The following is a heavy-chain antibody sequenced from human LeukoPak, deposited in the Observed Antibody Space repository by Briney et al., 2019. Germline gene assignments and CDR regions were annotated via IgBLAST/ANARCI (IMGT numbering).Heavy chain of an antibody. Sequence: GGSLRLSCAASGFTFSSYAMHWVRQAPGKGLEYVSAISSNGGSTYYANSVKGRFTISRDNSKNTLYLQMGSLRAEDMAVYYCAGVKIGQQLVFDYWGQGTLVTVSS. CDR2: ISSNGGST. CDR1: GFTFSSYA. J-gene: IGHJ4*02. D-gene: IGHD6-13*01. V-gene: IGHV3-64*01. CDR3: AGVKIGQQLVFDY.